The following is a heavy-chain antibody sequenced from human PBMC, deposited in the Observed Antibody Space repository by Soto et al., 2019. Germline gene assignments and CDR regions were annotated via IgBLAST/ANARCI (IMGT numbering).Heavy chain of an antibody. J-gene: IGHJ5*02. CDR3: ARDEGHYDSSGYYYSPFDP. Sequence: SVKVSCKASGGTFSSYAISWVRQAPGQGLEWMGGIIPIFGTANYAQKFQGRVTITADESTSTAYMELSSLRSEDTAVYYCARDEGHYDSSGYYYSPFDPWGQGTLVTVSS. CDR1: GGTFSSYA. D-gene: IGHD3-22*01. CDR2: IIPIFGTA. V-gene: IGHV1-69*13.